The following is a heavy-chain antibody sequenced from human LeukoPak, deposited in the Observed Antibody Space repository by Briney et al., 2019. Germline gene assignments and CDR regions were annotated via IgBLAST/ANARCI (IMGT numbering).Heavy chain of an antibody. Sequence: GGSLRLSCAASGFTFTTYWMCWVRQAPGKGLEWVSVIYSGGSTYYADSVKGRFTISRDNSKNTLYLQMNSLRAEDTAVYYCARGGIWKAGLDYWGQGTLVTVSS. D-gene: IGHD1-1*01. CDR3: ARGGIWKAGLDY. CDR1: GFTFTTYW. J-gene: IGHJ4*02. V-gene: IGHV3-53*01. CDR2: IYSGGST.